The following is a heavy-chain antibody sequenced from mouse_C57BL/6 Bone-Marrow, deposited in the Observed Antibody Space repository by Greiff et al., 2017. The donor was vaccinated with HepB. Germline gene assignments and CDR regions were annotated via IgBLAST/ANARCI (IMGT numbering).Heavy chain of an antibody. V-gene: IGHV1-4*01. CDR3: ARGGSNYDVDY. CDR2: INPSSGYT. D-gene: IGHD2-5*01. J-gene: IGHJ4*01. CDR1: GYTFTSYT. Sequence: QVQLQQSGAELARPGASVKMSCKASGYTFTSYTMLWVKQRPGQGLEWIGYINPSSGYTKYNQKFKDKATLTADKSSSTAYMQLSILTSEDSAVYYCARGGSNYDVDYWGQGTSVTVSS.